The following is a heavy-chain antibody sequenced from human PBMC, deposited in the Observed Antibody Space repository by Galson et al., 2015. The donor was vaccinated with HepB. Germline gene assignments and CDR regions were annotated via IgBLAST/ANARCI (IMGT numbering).Heavy chain of an antibody. J-gene: IGHJ6*02. V-gene: IGHV1-46*01. Sequence: SVKVSCKASGGTFSSYAISWVRQAPGQGLEWMGIINPGGGNTGYAQKFQGRVTMTRDTSTSTVYMELSSLRSEDTAVYYCARDRIAAAGLYYYYGMDVWGQGTTVTVSS. CDR2: INPGGGNT. CDR1: GGTFSSYA. CDR3: ARDRIAAAGLYYYYGMDV. D-gene: IGHD6-13*01.